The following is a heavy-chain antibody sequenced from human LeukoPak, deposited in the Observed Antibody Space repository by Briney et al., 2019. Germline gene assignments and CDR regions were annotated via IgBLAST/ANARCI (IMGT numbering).Heavy chain of an antibody. V-gene: IGHV4-59*01. CDR1: GGSINSFY. D-gene: IGHD1-1*01. CDR2: ISYSGST. J-gene: IGHJ5*02. CDR3: AREGTAGTNLNWFDP. Sequence: SETLSLTCTVSGGSINSFYWSWIRQPPGKGLEWIGYISYSGSTNFNPSLKSRVTISVDTSKNQFSLKLSSVTAADTAVYYCAREGTAGTNLNWFDPWGQGTLVTVSS.